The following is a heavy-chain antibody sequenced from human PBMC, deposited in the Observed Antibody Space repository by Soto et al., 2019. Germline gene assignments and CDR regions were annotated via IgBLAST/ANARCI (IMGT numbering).Heavy chain of an antibody. CDR3: SRDDSDWFFN. D-gene: IGHD3-9*01. Sequence: PGGSLRLSCAASGFTFSSYSMNWVRQAPGKGLEWVSSISSSSGNIYFADSVKGRFTISRDNAKNTLYLQMNSLRAEDTAVYYCSRDDSDWFFNWGRGTLVTVSS. CDR1: GFTFSSYS. J-gene: IGHJ4*02. V-gene: IGHV3-21*04. CDR2: ISSSSGNI.